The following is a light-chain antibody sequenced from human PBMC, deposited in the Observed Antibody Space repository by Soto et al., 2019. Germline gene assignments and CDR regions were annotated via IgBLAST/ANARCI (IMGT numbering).Light chain of an antibody. CDR1: QSISSW. V-gene: IGKV1-5*03. Sequence: DIQMTQSPSTLSASVGDRVTITCRASQSISSWLAWYQQKPGKAPKLLIYKASSLESGVPSRFSGSGSGTEFTLTISSRQPDDFATYYGQQSGTFGQGTKVEIK. CDR3: QQSGT. J-gene: IGKJ1*01. CDR2: KAS.